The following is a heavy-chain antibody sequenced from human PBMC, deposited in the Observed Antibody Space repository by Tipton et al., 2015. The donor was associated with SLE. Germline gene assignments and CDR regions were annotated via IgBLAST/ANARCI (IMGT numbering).Heavy chain of an antibody. CDR1: GFTFSSYG. J-gene: IGHJ1*01. CDR2: IRYDGSNK. D-gene: IGHD1-26*01. CDR3: AKIGGKVGAPGYFQH. Sequence: SLRLSCAASGFTFSSYGMHWVRQAPGKGLEWVAFIRYDGSNKYYAYSVKGRFTISRDNSKNTLYLQMNSLRAEDTAVYYCAKIGGKVGAPGYFQHWXXXTLVXVSS. V-gene: IGHV3-30*02.